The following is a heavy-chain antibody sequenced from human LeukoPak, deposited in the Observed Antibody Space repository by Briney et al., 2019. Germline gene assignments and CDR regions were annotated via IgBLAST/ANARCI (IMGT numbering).Heavy chain of an antibody. D-gene: IGHD3-22*01. Sequence: SETLSLTCTVSGGSISSSFYYWGWLRQPPGKGLEWIGSTYYSGTTYYKPSLKSRVSVSVDTSKNQLSLNLTSVTAADTALYYCARHGYYYYTSGYFGYWGQGILVTVSS. CDR3: ARHGYYYYTSGYFGY. J-gene: IGHJ4*02. CDR2: TYYSGTT. V-gene: IGHV4-39*01. CDR1: GGSISSSFYY.